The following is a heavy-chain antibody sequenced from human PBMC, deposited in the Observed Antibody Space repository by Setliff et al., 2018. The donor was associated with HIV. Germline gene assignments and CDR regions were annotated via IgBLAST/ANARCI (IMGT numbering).Heavy chain of an antibody. J-gene: IGHJ3*01. Sequence: SETLSLTCTVSGDSISSDFYWGWIRQPPGKGLEWIGSIYHSGNTYYMPSLRSRVTISVDMSKNQFSLNLNSVTAADTAVYYCARGEACGGGCHYAFELWGQGTMVTVSS. V-gene: IGHV4-38-2*02. D-gene: IGHD2-21*02. CDR3: ARGEACGGGCHYAFEL. CDR2: IYHSGNT. CDR1: GDSISSDFY.